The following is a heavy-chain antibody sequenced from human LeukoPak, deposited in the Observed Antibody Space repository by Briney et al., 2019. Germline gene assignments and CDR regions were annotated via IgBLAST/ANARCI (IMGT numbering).Heavy chain of an antibody. D-gene: IGHD3-22*01. CDR3: AKDNALGYDGSGTKYYFDY. J-gene: IGHJ4*02. Sequence: GGSLRLSCAASGFTFSSYGMHWVRQAPGKGLEWVAVIWYDGSNKYYADSVKGRFTISRDNSKNTLYLQMNSLRAEDTAVYYCAKDNALGYDGSGTKYYFDYWGQGTLVTVSS. CDR1: GFTFSSYG. V-gene: IGHV3-33*06. CDR2: IWYDGSNK.